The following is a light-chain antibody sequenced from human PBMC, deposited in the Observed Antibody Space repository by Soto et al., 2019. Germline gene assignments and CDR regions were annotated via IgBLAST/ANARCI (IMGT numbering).Light chain of an antibody. Sequence: DIRMTQSPATLSASVGDRVTITCRASQSISSWLAWYQQKPGKAPKLLIYDASSLESGVPSRFSGSGSGTEFTLTISSLQPDDVATYYCQQYNSYSPCTFGQGTKVDNK. J-gene: IGKJ1*01. CDR2: DAS. V-gene: IGKV1-5*01. CDR3: QQYNSYSPCT. CDR1: QSISSW.